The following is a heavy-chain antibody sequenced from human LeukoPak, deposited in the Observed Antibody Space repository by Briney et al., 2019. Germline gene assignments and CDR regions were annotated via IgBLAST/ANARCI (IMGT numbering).Heavy chain of an antibody. Sequence: SETLSLTCTVSGGSISSYYWSWIRQPPGKGLEWIGYIYYCGSTNYNPSLKSRVTISVDTSKNQFSLKLSSVTAADTAVYYCARHGGGSYYRGGFDPWGQGTLVTVSS. V-gene: IGHV4-59*08. CDR1: GGSISSYY. CDR3: ARHGGGSYYRGGFDP. D-gene: IGHD1-26*01. CDR2: IYYCGST. J-gene: IGHJ5*02.